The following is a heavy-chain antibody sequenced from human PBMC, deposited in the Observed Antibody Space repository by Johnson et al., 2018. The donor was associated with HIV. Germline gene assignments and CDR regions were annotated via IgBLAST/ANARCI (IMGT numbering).Heavy chain of an antibody. CDR3: ARGDQAAAGNGAFDI. D-gene: IGHD6-13*01. J-gene: IGHJ3*02. Sequence: QVQLVESGGGLVKPGGSLRLSCAASGFNFSYHYMTWIRQAPGKGLEWVSYISGSGFDTYYADSVKGRFTISRDNAKNSLYLQMNSLRAEDTAVYYCARGDQAAAGNGAFDIWGQGTMVTVSS. V-gene: IGHV3-11*01. CDR1: GFNFSYHY. CDR2: ISGSGFDT.